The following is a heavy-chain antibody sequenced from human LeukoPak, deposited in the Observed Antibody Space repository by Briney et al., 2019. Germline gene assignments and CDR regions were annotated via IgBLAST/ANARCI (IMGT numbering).Heavy chain of an antibody. J-gene: IGHJ6*02. CDR3: ARLPQDYYYHGMDV. CDR2: IYPGDSDT. CDR1: GYDFATYW. Sequence: GESLKISFQGSGYDFATYWIGWGRQMPGKGLEWMGKIYPGDSDTKYSPSFQGQVTISADKSIGSAYLQWSSLKSSDTAMYYCARLPQDYYYHGMDVWGQGTTVSVS. V-gene: IGHV5-51*01.